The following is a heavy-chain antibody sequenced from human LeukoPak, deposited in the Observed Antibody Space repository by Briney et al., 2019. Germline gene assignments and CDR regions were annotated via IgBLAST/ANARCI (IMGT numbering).Heavy chain of an antibody. Sequence: GRSLRLSCAASGFTFSSYAMHWVRQAPGKGLEWVAVISYDGSNKYYADSVKGRFTISRDNSKNTLYLQMNSLRAEDTAVYYCARERGVGTFDYWGQGTLVTVSS. CDR1: GFTFSSYA. J-gene: IGHJ4*02. CDR2: ISYDGSNK. CDR3: ARERGVGTFDY. D-gene: IGHD2-21*02. V-gene: IGHV3-30-3*01.